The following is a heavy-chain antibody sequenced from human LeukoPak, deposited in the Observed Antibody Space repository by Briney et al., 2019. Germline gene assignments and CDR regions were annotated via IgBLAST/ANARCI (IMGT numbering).Heavy chain of an antibody. CDR1: GFTFSSYA. CDR2: ISVSGGST. Sequence: PGGSLRLSCAASGFTFSSYAMSWVRQAPGKGLEWVSAISVSGGSTYYADSVKGRFTISRDNSKNTLYLQMNSLRAEDTAVYYCAKVGGGSYITASYYFDYWGQGTLVTVSS. D-gene: IGHD1-26*01. J-gene: IGHJ4*02. CDR3: AKVGGGSYITASYYFDY. V-gene: IGHV3-23*01.